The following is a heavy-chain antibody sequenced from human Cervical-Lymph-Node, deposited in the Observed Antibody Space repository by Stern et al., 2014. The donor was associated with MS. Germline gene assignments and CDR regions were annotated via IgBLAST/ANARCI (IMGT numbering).Heavy chain of an antibody. CDR2: IDRDGSST. D-gene: IGHD3-22*01. V-gene: IGHV3-74*01. CDR1: GFAFSTYW. Sequence: EVQLVESGGGLVQPGGSLRLSCAASGFAFSTYWLYWVRQPSGKGMVWVSRIDRDGSSTSYADSVKGRFTTSRDNAKNTLYLQMNSLRAEDTAVYYCATQVVSGVDYWGQGTLVTVSS. CDR3: ATQVVSGVDY. J-gene: IGHJ4*02.